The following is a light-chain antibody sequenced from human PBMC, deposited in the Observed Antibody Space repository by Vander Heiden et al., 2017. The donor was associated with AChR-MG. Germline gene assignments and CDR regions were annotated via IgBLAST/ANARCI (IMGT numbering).Light chain of an antibody. CDR1: NGAVTSGYY. V-gene: IGLV7-43*01. Sequence: QTVVTQEPSLTVSPGGPVTLTCGSSNGAVTSGYYPNGFQQKPGQEPRALIDSATNKDSWTPARFSGSRLGGKAALTLSAGQPEDEAEYYCLLYDGGPWVFGGGTKLTVL. CDR2: SAT. CDR3: LLYDGGPWV. J-gene: IGLJ3*02.